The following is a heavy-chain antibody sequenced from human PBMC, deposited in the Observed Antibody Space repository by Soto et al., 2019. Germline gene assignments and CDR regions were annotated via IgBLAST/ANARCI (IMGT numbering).Heavy chain of an antibody. CDR1: GYTFTSYG. Sequence: QVHLVQSGAEVKKPGASVKVSCKASGYTFTSYGITWVRQAPGQGIEWMGWISAHNGNTDYAQKLQGRVIVTRDTSTSTAYMELRSVRSDDTAVYYWARGRYGDYWGQGALVTVSS. D-gene: IGHD1-1*01. V-gene: IGHV1-18*01. CDR3: ARGRYGDY. J-gene: IGHJ4*02. CDR2: ISAHNGNT.